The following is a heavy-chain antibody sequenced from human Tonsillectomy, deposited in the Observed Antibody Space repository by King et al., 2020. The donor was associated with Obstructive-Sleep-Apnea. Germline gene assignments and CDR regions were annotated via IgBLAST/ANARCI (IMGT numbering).Heavy chain of an antibody. CDR2: IYYSGTT. V-gene: IGHV4-30-4*01. CDR1: GGSISSGDYY. CDR3: ARGLGDSVAYDYFWYVDL. Sequence: VQLQESGPGLVKPSQTLSLTCTVSGGSISSGDYYWSWIRQPPGKGLEWIGYIYYSGTTYYNPSLKSRVTISVDTSKNQFSLELTSVTAADTAVYYCARGLGDSVAYDYFWYVDLWGRGTLVTVSS. D-gene: IGHD3-22*01. J-gene: IGHJ2*01.